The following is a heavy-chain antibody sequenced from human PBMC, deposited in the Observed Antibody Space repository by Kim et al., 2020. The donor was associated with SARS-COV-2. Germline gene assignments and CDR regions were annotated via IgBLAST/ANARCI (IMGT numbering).Heavy chain of an antibody. D-gene: IGHD4-17*01. Sequence: SETLSLTCTVSGGSISSSSYYWGWIRQPPGKGLEWIGSIYYSGSTYYNPSLKSRVTISVDTSKNQFSLKLSSVTAADTAVYYCARHGFGTTVTTWIFDYWGQGTLVTVSS. CDR1: GGSISSSSYY. CDR2: IYYSGST. CDR3: ARHGFGTTVTTWIFDY. J-gene: IGHJ4*02. V-gene: IGHV4-39*01.